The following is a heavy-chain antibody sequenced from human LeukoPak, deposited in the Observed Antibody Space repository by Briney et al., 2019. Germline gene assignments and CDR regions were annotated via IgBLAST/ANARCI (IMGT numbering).Heavy chain of an antibody. D-gene: IGHD3-10*01. CDR3: ALTPDYYGSGSFDY. CDR1: GFTFSSYW. V-gene: IGHV3-7*01. J-gene: IGHJ4*02. Sequence: GGSLRLSCAASGFTFSSYWMSWVRQAPGKGLEWVADIKQDGSEKYYVDSVNGRFTISRDNAKNSLYLQMNNLRAEDTAVYYCALTPDYYGSGSFDYWGQGTLVTVSS. CDR2: IKQDGSEK.